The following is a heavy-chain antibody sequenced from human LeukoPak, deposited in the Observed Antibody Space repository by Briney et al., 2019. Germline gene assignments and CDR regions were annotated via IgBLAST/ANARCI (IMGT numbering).Heavy chain of an antibody. V-gene: IGHV3-74*01. CDR1: GFTFSSYW. CDR3: ATASAETGTFVY. J-gene: IGHJ4*02. D-gene: IGHD6-19*01. Sequence: GGSLRLSCVASGFTFSSYWMHWVRQTPGKGPGWVSRISSGGTSATYADSVRGQFTISRDNAKNTVYLQMNSLRVEDTAVYYCATASAETGTFVYWGQGTLVTVSS. CDR2: ISSGGTSA.